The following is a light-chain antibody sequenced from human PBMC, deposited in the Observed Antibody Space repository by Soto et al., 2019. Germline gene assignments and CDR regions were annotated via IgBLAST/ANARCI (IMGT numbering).Light chain of an antibody. Sequence: EIVLTQSPGTLSSSPGERATLSCRTSQSVSNNYLAWYQQKPGQAPRLLIYGASSRATGIPDRFSGSGSGTDFTLSISRLEPEDFAVYYCQQYSSLWTFGQGTKVDIK. J-gene: IGKJ1*01. CDR3: QQYSSLWT. V-gene: IGKV3-20*01. CDR2: GAS. CDR1: QSVSNNY.